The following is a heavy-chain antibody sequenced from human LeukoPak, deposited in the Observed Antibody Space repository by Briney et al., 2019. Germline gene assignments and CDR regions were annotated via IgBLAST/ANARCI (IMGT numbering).Heavy chain of an antibody. V-gene: IGHV1-69*13. CDR3: ARGYVWFGESKGPFSYYYYMDV. CDR2: IIPIFGTA. D-gene: IGHD3-10*01. Sequence: GASVKVSCKASGGTFSSYAISWVRQAPGQGLEWMGGIIPIFGTANYAQKFQGRVTITADESTSTAYMELSSLRSEDTAVYYCARGYVWFGESKGPFSYYYYMDVWGKGTTVTVSS. J-gene: IGHJ6*03. CDR1: GGTFSSYA.